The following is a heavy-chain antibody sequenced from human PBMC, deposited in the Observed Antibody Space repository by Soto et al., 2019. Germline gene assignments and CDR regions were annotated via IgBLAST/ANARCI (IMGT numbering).Heavy chain of an antibody. Sequence: EVQLVESGGGLVQPGGSPRLSCAASGFTISSYWMSWVRQAPGKGLEWVANINPDGSERNYVDSVKGRFTISRDNAKNSLYLQMNSLRGEDTAVYYCARESTVDLAGYWGQGTLVTVSS. D-gene: IGHD5-12*01. CDR3: ARESTVDLAGY. CDR2: INPDGSER. CDR1: GFTISSYW. J-gene: IGHJ4*02. V-gene: IGHV3-7*01.